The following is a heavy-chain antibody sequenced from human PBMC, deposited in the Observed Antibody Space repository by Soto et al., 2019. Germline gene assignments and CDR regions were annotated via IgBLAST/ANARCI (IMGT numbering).Heavy chain of an antibody. J-gene: IGHJ4*02. V-gene: IGHV4-39*02. CDR1: GGSISSSSYY. D-gene: IGHD2-15*01. CDR2: IYYRGNT. Sequence: QLQLQESGPGLVKPSETLSLTCTVSGGSISSSSYYWGWIRQPPGKGLEWIGSIYYRGNTYYNPSLQRRVTIPRATSENPFAPKLSSVTAAHTAVYYCAREGGGDCSGGSCQVDYWGQGTLVTVSS. CDR3: AREGGGDCSGGSCQVDY.